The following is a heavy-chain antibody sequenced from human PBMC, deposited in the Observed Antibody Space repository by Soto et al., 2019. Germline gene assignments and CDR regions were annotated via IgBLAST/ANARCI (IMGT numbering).Heavy chain of an antibody. CDR3: AKDAGTYYYDSSGYYQGPYDY. D-gene: IGHD3-22*01. V-gene: IGHV3-23*01. J-gene: IGHJ4*02. Sequence: PGGSLRLSCAASGFTFSSYAMSWVRQAPGKGLEWVSAISGSGGSTYYADSVKGRFTISRDNSKNTLYLQMNSLRAEDTAVYYCAKDAGTYYYDSSGYYQGPYDYWGQGTLVTVSS. CDR1: GFTFSSYA. CDR2: ISGSGGST.